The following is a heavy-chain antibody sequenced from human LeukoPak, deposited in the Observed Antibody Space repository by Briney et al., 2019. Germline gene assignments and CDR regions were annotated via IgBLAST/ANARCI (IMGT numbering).Heavy chain of an antibody. D-gene: IGHD2-2*01. CDR3: AKDRDIVVVPAASFFDY. Sequence: QPGGSLRFSCAASGFTFSSYGMHWVRQAPGKGLEWVAVILFDGSNKYYADSVKGRFTISRDNSKNTLYLQMNSLRAEDTAVYYCAKDRDIVVVPAASFFDYWGQGTLVTVSS. V-gene: IGHV3-30*18. CDR1: GFTFSSYG. J-gene: IGHJ4*02. CDR2: ILFDGSNK.